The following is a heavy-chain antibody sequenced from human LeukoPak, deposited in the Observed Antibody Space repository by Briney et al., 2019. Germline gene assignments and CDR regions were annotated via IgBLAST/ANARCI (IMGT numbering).Heavy chain of an antibody. CDR1: GYLFITYW. CDR2: VYPADSHT. CDR3: VRLSGGRWAHTEHFQH. J-gene: IGHJ1*01. Sequence: GESLKISCQTSGYLFITYWDGWLRQKPGKGLEWMGVVYPADSHTRYSPSFQGQATISADKSINSAYLQWSSLKASDTAMYYCVRLSGGRWAHTEHFQHWGQGTLVIVSS. V-gene: IGHV5-51*01. D-gene: IGHD6-19*01.